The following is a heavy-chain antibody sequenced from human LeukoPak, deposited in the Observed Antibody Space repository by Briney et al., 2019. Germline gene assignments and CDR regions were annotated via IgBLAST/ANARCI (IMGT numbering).Heavy chain of an antibody. D-gene: IGHD2-2*01. CDR1: GYTFTGYY. V-gene: IGHV1-2*02. J-gene: IGHJ5*02. Sequence: ASVKVSCKASGYTFTGYYMHWVRQAPGQGLEWMGWINPNSGGTNYAQKFQGRVTMTRDTSISTAYMELSRLRSEDTAVYYCARDRGYCSSTSCYRGWFDPWGQGTLVTVSS. CDR3: ARDRGYCSSTSCYRGWFDP. CDR2: INPNSGGT.